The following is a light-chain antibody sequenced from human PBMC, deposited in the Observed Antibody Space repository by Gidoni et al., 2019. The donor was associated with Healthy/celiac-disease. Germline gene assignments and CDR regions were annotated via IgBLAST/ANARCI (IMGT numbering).Light chain of an antibody. CDR3: QQSYSTPYT. Sequence: DIQMTQSPSSLSASVGDRVTITCRPSQFISSYLNWYQQKLGKAPKLLIYAASSLQSGVPSRFSGSGSGTDFTLTISSLQPEDFATYYCQQSYSTPYTFGQGTKLEIK. J-gene: IGKJ2*01. CDR2: AAS. CDR1: QFISSY. V-gene: IGKV1-39*01.